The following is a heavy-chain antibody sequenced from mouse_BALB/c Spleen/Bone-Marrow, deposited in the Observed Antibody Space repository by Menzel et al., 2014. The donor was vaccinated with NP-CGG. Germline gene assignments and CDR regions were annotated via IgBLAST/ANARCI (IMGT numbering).Heavy chain of an antibody. V-gene: IGHV1-80*01. J-gene: IGHJ2*01. CDR1: GYVFSTYW. CDR3: ARGGISVDY. Sequence: QVQLQQSGAELERPVSSVKISCKSSGYVFSTYWINWVKQRPGQGLEWIGQIYPGDGDTDFNGMFKDKATLTADKSSNTAYMQLSSLTSEDSAVYFCARGGISVDYWGQGTPLTASS. CDR2: IYPGDGDT.